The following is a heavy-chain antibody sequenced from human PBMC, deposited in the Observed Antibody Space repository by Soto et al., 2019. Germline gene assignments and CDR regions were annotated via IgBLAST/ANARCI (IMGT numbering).Heavy chain of an antibody. Sequence: GGSLRLSCAASGFTVSSNYMSWVRQAPGKGLEWVSVIYSGGSTYYADSVKGRFTISRDNSKNTLYLQMNSLRAEDTAVYYCARGPYCSSTSCSGPIPYYYYGMDVWGQGTTVTVSS. D-gene: IGHD2-2*01. J-gene: IGHJ6*02. CDR3: ARGPYCSSTSCSGPIPYYYYGMDV. CDR2: IYSGGST. V-gene: IGHV3-53*01. CDR1: GFTVSSNY.